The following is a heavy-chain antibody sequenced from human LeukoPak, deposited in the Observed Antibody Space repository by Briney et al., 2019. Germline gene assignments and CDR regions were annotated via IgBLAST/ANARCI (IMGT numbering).Heavy chain of an antibody. CDR2: IIPIFGTA. CDR1: GGTFSSYA. J-gene: IGHJ5*02. D-gene: IGHD3-10*01. V-gene: IGHV1-69*06. Sequence: SVKVSCKASGGTFSSYAISWVRQAPGQGLEWMGGIIPIFGTANYAQKFQGRVTITADKSTSTAYMELSSLRSEDTAVYYCARDYSTGYYYGSGNNWFDPWGQGTLVTVSS. CDR3: ARDYSTGYYYGSGNNWFDP.